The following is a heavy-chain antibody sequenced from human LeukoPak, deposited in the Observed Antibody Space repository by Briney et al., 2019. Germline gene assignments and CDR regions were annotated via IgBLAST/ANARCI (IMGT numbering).Heavy chain of an antibody. J-gene: IGHJ4*02. D-gene: IGHD6-13*01. Sequence: SETLSLTCAVYGGSFSGYYWTWIRQPPGKGLEWIGEINHSAMSAYDPSLKSRVIISVDTSKNQFSLKLSSVTAADTAVYYCARESGVWYSSSWYSPIDYWGQGTLVTVSS. CDR1: GGSFSGYY. CDR2: INHSAMS. CDR3: ARESGVWYSSSWYSPIDY. V-gene: IGHV4-34*01.